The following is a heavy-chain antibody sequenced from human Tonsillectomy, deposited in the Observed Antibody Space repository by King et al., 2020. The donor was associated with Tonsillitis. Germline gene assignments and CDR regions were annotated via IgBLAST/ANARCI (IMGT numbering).Heavy chain of an antibody. CDR1: GFTFDDYA. CDR2: ISWDGGST. Sequence: VQLVESGGVVVQPGGSLRLSCAASGFTFDDYAMHWVRQAPGKGLEWVSLISWDGGSTYYADSVKGRFTISRGNSKNSLYLQMNSLRTEDTALYYCAKAHSSTNWYYFDYWGQGTLVTVSS. D-gene: IGHD6-13*01. V-gene: IGHV3-43D*03. J-gene: IGHJ4*02. CDR3: AKAHSSTNWYYFDY.